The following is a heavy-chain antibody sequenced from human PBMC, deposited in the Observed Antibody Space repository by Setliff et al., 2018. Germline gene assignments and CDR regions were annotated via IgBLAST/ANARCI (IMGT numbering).Heavy chain of an antibody. D-gene: IGHD3-22*01. V-gene: IGHV1-69*05. CDR2: TIPMFGST. Sequence: SVKVSCKASGDTFSSYGISWVRQAPGQGLEWMGGTIPMFGSTSYAQKFQGRVTIITDESTTTAYMELSSLGSEDTAVYYCARDRKEVVISPSQAAFDIWGQGTMVTVSS. J-gene: IGHJ3*02. CDR3: ARDRKEVVISPSQAAFDI. CDR1: GDTFSSYG.